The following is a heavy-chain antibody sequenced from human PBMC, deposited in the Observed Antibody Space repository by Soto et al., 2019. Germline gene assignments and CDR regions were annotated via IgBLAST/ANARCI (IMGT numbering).Heavy chain of an antibody. J-gene: IGHJ5*02. CDR1: GGSISSGGYY. V-gene: IGHV4-61*08. Sequence: SETLSLTCTVSGGSISSGGYYWSWIRQHPGKGLEWIGYIYYSGSTNYNPSLKSRVTISVDTSKNQFSLKLSSVTAADTAVYYCARGIAAAGMGFDPWGQGTLVTVSS. D-gene: IGHD6-13*01. CDR2: IYYSGST. CDR3: ARGIAAAGMGFDP.